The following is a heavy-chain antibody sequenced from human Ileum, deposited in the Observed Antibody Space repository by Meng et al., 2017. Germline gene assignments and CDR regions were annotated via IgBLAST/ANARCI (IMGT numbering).Heavy chain of an antibody. J-gene: IGHJ5*02. CDR1: GGSFSGYY. V-gene: IGHV4-34*01. D-gene: IGHD3-10*01. CDR3: TIRGVLYNWFDP. Sequence: QVQLQQLVARLLKPSETLALTGAVYGGSFSGYYLSWIRQTPGKGLEWIWEIKHSGSTNYNPSLKSRFTISVDTSKNQFSLKLSSVTAADTAVYYCTIRGVLYNWFDPWGQGTLVTVSS. CDR2: IKHSGST.